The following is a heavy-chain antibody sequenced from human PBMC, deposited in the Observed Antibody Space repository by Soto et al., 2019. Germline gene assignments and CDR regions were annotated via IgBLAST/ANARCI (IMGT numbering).Heavy chain of an antibody. J-gene: IGHJ3*01. CDR2: IKKDESKK. D-gene: IGHD6-13*01. CDR1: GFTFSSYW. V-gene: IGHV3-7*05. CDR3: ARDVSPGSSSWYFDAFDL. Sequence: EERLVESGGGLVQPGGSLRLSCAASGFTFSSYWMTWVRQAPGKGLEWVANIKKDESKKSSLDSVRGRFSLSRDNAKNSLYLQMDSLTAEDTALYYCARDVSPGSSSWYFDAFDLWGQGTMVTVSS.